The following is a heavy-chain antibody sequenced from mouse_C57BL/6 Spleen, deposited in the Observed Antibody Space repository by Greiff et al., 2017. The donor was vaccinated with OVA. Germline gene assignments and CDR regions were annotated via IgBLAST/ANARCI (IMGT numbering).Heavy chain of an antibody. CDR3: ARDGGNYLWYFGY. J-gene: IGHJ2*01. Sequence: EVKLVESGGGLVKPGGSLKLSCAASGFTFSSYAMSWVRQTPEKRLEWVATISDGGSYTYYPDNVKGRFTISRDNAKNNLYLQMSHLKAEDTAMYYCARDGGNYLWYFGYWGQGTTLTVSS. V-gene: IGHV5-4*01. D-gene: IGHD2-1*01. CDR1: GFTFSSYA. CDR2: ISDGGSYT.